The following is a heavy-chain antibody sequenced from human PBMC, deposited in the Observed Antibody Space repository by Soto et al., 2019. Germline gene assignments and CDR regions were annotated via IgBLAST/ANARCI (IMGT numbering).Heavy chain of an antibody. V-gene: IGHV3-23*01. CDR3: AKGCFGFDY. CDR2: ISKSGDST. CDR1: GVTFTSYA. D-gene: IGHD3-10*01. Sequence: PGGSLRLSCAASGVTFTSYAMTWVRQVPGEGLQWVSSISKSGDSTYYADSVKGRFTTSRGNSKNTLYLQMNSLRAEDTAIYYCAKGCFGFDYWGQGTLVTAPQ. J-gene: IGHJ4*02.